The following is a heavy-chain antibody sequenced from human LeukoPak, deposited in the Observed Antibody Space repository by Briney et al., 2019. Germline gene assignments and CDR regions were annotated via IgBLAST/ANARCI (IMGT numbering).Heavy chain of an antibody. CDR2: IYTSGST. CDR3: ARDPGTPGMAAAGTLSGAVAGTMYNWFDP. V-gene: IGHV4-4*07. D-gene: IGHD6-13*01. Sequence: SETLSLTCTVSGGSISSCYWSWIRQPAGKGLEWIGRIYTSGSTNYNPSLKSRVTMSVDTSKNQFSLKLSSVTAADTAVYYCARDPGTPGMAAAGTLSGAVAGTMYNWFDPWGQGTLVTVSS. CDR1: GGSISSCY. J-gene: IGHJ5*02.